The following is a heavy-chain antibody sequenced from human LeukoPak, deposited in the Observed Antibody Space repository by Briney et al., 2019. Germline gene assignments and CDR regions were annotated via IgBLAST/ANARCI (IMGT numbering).Heavy chain of an antibody. Sequence: ASVKVSCKASGYTFTSYYMHWVRQAPGQRLECMGWINAGNGNTKYSQKFQGRVTITRDTSASTAYMELSSLRSEDTAVYYCAREGRGFYPYYFDYWGQGTLVTVSS. CDR3: AREGRGFYPYYFDY. V-gene: IGHV1-3*01. D-gene: IGHD3-3*01. J-gene: IGHJ4*02. CDR1: GYTFTSYY. CDR2: INAGNGNT.